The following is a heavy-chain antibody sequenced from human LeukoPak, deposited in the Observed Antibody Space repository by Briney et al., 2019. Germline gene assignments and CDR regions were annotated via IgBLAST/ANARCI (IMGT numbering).Heavy chain of an antibody. V-gene: IGHV3-23*01. Sequence: PGGSLRLSCAASGFTCSSYAMHWVRQAPGKGLEWVSSIGISGYSTYYADSLKGRVTISRDNSNNTLFLEMNNLIAEDTAVYYCANSRPGARTFYYFYMAVWGKGTTVIVSS. J-gene: IGHJ6*03. CDR1: GFTCSSYA. D-gene: IGHD1-7*01. CDR3: ANSRPGARTFYYFYMAV. CDR2: IGISGYST.